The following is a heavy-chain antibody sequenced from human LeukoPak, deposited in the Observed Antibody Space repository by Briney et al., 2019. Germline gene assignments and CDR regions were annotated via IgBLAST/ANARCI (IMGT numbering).Heavy chain of an antibody. CDR1: GFTLSSYS. Sequence: PGGSLRLSCAASGFTLSSYSMSWVRQAPGKGLEWVSAFSPSGGGTYYADSVKGRFTISRDNSKNTLYLQMNSLRAEDTAVYYCARALRIYYYFDYWGQGTLVTVSS. V-gene: IGHV3-23*01. D-gene: IGHD1-26*01. J-gene: IGHJ4*02. CDR2: FSPSGGGT. CDR3: ARALRIYYYFDY.